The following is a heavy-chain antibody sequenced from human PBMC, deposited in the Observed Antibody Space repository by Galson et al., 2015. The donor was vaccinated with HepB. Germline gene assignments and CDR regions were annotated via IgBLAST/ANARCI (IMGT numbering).Heavy chain of an antibody. CDR1: GGSFSGYY. D-gene: IGHD6-19*01. Sequence: LSLTCAVYGGSFSGYYWSWIRQPPGKGLEWIGEINHSGSTNYNPSLKSRVTISVDTSKNQFSLKLSSVTAADTAVYYCARGVGYSSGWYIYWGQGTLVTVSS. V-gene: IGHV4-34*01. CDR3: ARGVGYSSGWYIY. CDR2: INHSGST. J-gene: IGHJ4*02.